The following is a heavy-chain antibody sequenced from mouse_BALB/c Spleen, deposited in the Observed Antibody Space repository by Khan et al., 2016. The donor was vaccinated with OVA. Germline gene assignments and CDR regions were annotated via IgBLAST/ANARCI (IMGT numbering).Heavy chain of an antibody. CDR1: GYSITRDYA. Sequence: EVQLQESGPGLVKPSQSLSLTCTVTGYSITRDYAWNWIRQFPGNKLEWMGYISNSGSASYNPSLKSRISITRDTSKNQFFLQLDSVTTEDTATYHCASELGRYYAMDYWGQGTSVTVSS. D-gene: IGHD4-1*01. J-gene: IGHJ4*01. CDR2: ISNSGSA. V-gene: IGHV3-2*02. CDR3: ASELGRYYAMDY.